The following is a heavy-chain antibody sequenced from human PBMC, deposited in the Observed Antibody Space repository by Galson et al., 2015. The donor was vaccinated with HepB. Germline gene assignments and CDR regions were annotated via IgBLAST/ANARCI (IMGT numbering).Heavy chain of an antibody. D-gene: IGHD6-13*01. J-gene: IGHJ3*02. CDR2: IRSKVYGGTT. CDR3: SRARIAAVLDAFDI. CDR1: GFAFGDYV. Sequence: SLRLSCAASGFAFGDYVMSWVRQAPGKGLEWVGFIRSKVYGGTTEYAASVKGRFTISRDDSKSIAYLQMNSLKTEDTAVYYCSRARIAAVLDAFDIWGQGTMVTVSS. V-gene: IGHV3-49*04.